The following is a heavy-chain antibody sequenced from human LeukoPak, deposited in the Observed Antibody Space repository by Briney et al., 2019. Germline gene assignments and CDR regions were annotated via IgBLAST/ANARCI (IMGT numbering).Heavy chain of an antibody. V-gene: IGHV3-21*01. CDR3: ARDRGGYYFDY. D-gene: IGHD3-16*01. CDR1: GFTFSSYN. CDR2: ITSGSSYI. Sequence: GGSLRLSCAASGFTFSSYNMNWVRQAPGKGLEWVSSITSGSSYIYYADSVKGRFTISRDNAKNSLYLQMNSLRAEDTAVYYCARDRGGYYFDYWGQGALVTVSS. J-gene: IGHJ4*02.